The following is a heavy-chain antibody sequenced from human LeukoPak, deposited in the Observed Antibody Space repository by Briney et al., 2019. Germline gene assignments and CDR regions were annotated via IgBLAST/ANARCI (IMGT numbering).Heavy chain of an antibody. CDR3: AKGIVGAISIDY. D-gene: IGHD1-26*01. J-gene: IGHJ4*02. CDR1: GFTFSSSA. CDR2: IANTGGST. Sequence: PGGSLRLSCAASGFTFSSSAMSWVRQAPGKGLEWVSGIANTGGSTYYADSVKGRFTISRDNSKNTLYVQMSSLRAEDTAVYYCAKGIVGAISIDYWGQGTLVTVSS. V-gene: IGHV3-23*01.